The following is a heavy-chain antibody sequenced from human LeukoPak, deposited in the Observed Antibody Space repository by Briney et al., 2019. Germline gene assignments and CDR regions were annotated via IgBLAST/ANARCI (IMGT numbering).Heavy chain of an antibody. J-gene: IGHJ4*02. D-gene: IGHD5-18*01. V-gene: IGHV3-15*07. Sequence: GGSLRLSCATSGFTFSDHYMDWVRQAPGKGLEWVGRIKSKTVGGTTDYAAPVKGRFTISRDDSKNTLYLQMNSLKTEDTGVYYCTTEFVDTASYWGQGTLVTVSS. CDR3: TTEFVDTASY. CDR1: GFTFSDHY. CDR2: IKSKTVGGTT.